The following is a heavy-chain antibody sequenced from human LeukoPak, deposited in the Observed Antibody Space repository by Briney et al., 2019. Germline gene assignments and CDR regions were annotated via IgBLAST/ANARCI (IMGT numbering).Heavy chain of an antibody. D-gene: IGHD6-19*01. CDR1: GFTFSSYG. V-gene: IGHV3-30*03. CDR2: ISYDGSNK. J-gene: IGHJ4*02. CDR3: AGTVRYSSGCLDY. Sequence: GGSLRLSCAASGFTFSSYGMHWVRQAPGKGLEWVAVISYDGSNKYYADSVKGRFTISRDNSKNTLYLQMNSLRAEDTAVYYRAGTVRYSSGCLDYWGQGTLVTVSS.